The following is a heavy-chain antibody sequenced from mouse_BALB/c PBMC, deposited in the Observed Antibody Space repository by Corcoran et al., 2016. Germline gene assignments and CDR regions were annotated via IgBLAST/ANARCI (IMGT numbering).Heavy chain of an antibody. D-gene: IGHD2-4*01. CDR1: GYSFTGYY. V-gene: IGHV1S34*01. Sequence: LVKPGASVKISCKASGYSFTGYYMHWVQQSHGKSLEWIGYISCYNGATSYNQKFKGKATFTVDTSSSTAYMQFNSLTSEDSAVYYCARRDYDFPYLDYWGQGTTLTVSS. J-gene: IGHJ2*01. CDR3: ARRDYDFPYLDY. CDR2: ISCYNGAT.